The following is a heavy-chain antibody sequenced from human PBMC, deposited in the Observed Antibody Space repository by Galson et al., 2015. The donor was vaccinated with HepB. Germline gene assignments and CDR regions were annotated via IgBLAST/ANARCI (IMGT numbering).Heavy chain of an antibody. CDR1: GYTFTSYA. Sequence: SVKVSCKASGYTFTSYAMNWVQQAPGQGLEWMGWINTNTGNPTYAQGFTGRFVFSLDTSVSTAYLQISSLKAEDTAVYYCARTISRELERHAFDIWGQGTMVTVSS. CDR2: INTNTGNP. CDR3: ARTISRELERHAFDI. J-gene: IGHJ3*02. V-gene: IGHV7-4-1*02. D-gene: IGHD1-1*01.